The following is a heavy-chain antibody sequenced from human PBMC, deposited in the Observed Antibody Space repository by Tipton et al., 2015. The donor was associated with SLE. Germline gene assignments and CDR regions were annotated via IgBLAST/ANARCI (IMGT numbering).Heavy chain of an antibody. J-gene: IGHJ4*02. V-gene: IGHV4-4*07. Sequence: TLSLTCTVSGDSIVSYCWSWIRQPAGKGLEWIGRIHTSGNINYNPSLKSRVTMSLDTSKNQFSLRLSSVTAADTAVYYCARDLPGVTTGQFDYWGQGTLVTVSS. CDR1: GDSIVSYC. CDR2: IHTSGNI. D-gene: IGHD4-11*01. CDR3: ARDLPGVTTGQFDY.